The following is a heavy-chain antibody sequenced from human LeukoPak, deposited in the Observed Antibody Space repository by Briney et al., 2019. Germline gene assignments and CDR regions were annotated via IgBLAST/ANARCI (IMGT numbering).Heavy chain of an antibody. CDR2: INPNSGGT. D-gene: IGHD6-13*01. Sequence: ASVKVSCKASGYTFTGYYMHWVRQAPGQGLEWMGWINPNSGGTNYAQKFQGRVTMTRDTSISTAYMELSRLRSDDTAVYYCARDSSSWTRGWFDPWGQGTLVTVSS. CDR3: ARDSSSWTRGWFDP. J-gene: IGHJ5*02. V-gene: IGHV1-2*02. CDR1: GYTFTGYY.